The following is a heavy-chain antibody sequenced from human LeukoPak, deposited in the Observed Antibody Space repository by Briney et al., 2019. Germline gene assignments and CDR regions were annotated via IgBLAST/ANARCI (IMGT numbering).Heavy chain of an antibody. CDR2: IRSKAYGGTT. CDR3: TRNRYSSSWSPDAFDI. J-gene: IGHJ3*02. D-gene: IGHD6-13*01. CDR1: GFTFGDYA. Sequence: SGGSLRLSCTASGFTFGDYAMSWFRQAPGKGLEWVSFIRSKAYGGTTEYAASVKGRFTISRDDSKSIVYLQMNSLKTEDTAVYYCTRNRYSSSWSPDAFDIWGQGTMVTVSS. V-gene: IGHV3-49*03.